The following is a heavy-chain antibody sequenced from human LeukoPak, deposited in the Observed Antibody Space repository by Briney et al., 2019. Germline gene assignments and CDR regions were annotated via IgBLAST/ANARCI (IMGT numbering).Heavy chain of an antibody. CDR2: IPHDGSNK. CDR1: GFTFSNDG. J-gene: IGHJ4*02. D-gene: IGHD2-15*01. CDR3: AKKWEYCTSAGCYSGLLDF. Sequence: PGRSLRLSCAASGFTFSNDGMHWVRQAPGKGLEWVAFIPHDGSNKHYADSVSGRFTISRDNSGNTLYLQMNSLRTEDTAVYYCAKKWEYCTSAGCYSGLLDFWGQGTLVTVSS. V-gene: IGHV3-30*02.